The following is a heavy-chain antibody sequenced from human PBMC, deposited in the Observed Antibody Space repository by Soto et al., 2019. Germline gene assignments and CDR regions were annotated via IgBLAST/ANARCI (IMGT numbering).Heavy chain of an antibody. CDR3: ARGDTRLPNLAY. D-gene: IGHD2-2*01. CDR1: GGSISTYY. J-gene: IGHJ4*02. CDR2: IYYSGST. V-gene: IGHV4-59*01. Sequence: PSETLSLTCTVSGGSISTYYWNWVRQPPGKGLEWIGYIYYSGSTNYNPSLKSRLTMSVDTSKNQFSLDLTSVTAADTAVYYCARGDTRLPNLAYWGQGTLVTVSS.